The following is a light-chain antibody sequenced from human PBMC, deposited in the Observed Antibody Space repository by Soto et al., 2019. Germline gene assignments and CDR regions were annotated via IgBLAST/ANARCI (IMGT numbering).Light chain of an antibody. CDR2: KAS. Sequence: DIQMTQSPSILSASVGDRVTITCRASQSIRSWLAWYQQKPGKAPKLLIYKASSLESGVPSMFSCSGSGTEFTLTISSLQPDDFATYYCQQYSSYSWTFGQWPRVEIK. CDR3: QQYSSYSWT. V-gene: IGKV1-5*03. J-gene: IGKJ1*01. CDR1: QSIRSW.